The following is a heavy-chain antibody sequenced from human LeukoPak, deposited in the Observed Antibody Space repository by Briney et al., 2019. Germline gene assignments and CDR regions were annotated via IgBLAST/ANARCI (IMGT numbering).Heavy chain of an antibody. CDR2: IIPILDTP. CDR3: AKPAREATPGAGYWFDP. D-gene: IGHD3-10*01. CDR1: GGTFSDSA. Sequence: SVTVSCTASGGTFSDSAISWVRQAPGQGLEWMGRIIPILDTPIYAQKFQGRVTITADKSTGTAYMQLTSLRSDDTAMYYCAKPAREATPGAGYWFDPWGQGTLVTVSS. V-gene: IGHV1-69*04. J-gene: IGHJ5*02.